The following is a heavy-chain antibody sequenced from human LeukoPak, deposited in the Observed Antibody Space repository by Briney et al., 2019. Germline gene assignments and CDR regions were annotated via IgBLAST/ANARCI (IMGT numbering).Heavy chain of an antibody. D-gene: IGHD3-16*01. J-gene: IGHJ4*02. CDR3: VKEGVEYSYSYGDY. CDR2: IYSGGST. CDR1: GFTVSSNY. Sequence: GGSLRPSRAPSGFTVSSNYMSWVRHAPGKGLGWVSVIYSGGSTYYADSVKGRFTISRDNAENTLYLQMNNLRPDDTAFYFCVKEGVEYSYSYGDYWGQGTLVTVSS. V-gene: IGHV3-53*05.